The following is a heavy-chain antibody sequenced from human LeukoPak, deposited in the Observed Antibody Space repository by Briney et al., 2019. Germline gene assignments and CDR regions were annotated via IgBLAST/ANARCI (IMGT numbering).Heavy chain of an antibody. V-gene: IGHV1-2*02. Sequence: ASVKVSCKASGYTFTSYDINWVRQAPGQGLEWMGWINPNSGGTNYAQKFQGRVTMTRDTSISTAYMELSRLRSDDTAVYYCARDKLVYDYWGQGTLVTVSS. CDR2: INPNSGGT. CDR3: ARDKLVYDY. J-gene: IGHJ4*02. D-gene: IGHD6-13*01. CDR1: GYTFTSYD.